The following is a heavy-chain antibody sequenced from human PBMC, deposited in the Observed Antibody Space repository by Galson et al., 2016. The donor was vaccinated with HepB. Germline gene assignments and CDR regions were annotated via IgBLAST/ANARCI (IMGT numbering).Heavy chain of an antibody. D-gene: IGHD2-2*01. CDR1: GFTFSSYS. Sequence: SLRLSCAASGFTFSSYSMNWVRQAPGKGLEWVSYISSSSSAIHYADSVKGRFTISRDNAKNSLYLQMNSLSAEDTAVYYCARDAMPIPCSSTSCQYYGMDVWGQGTTVTVSS. J-gene: IGHJ6*02. CDR3: ARDAMPIPCSSTSCQYYGMDV. V-gene: IGHV3-48*01. CDR2: ISSSSSAI.